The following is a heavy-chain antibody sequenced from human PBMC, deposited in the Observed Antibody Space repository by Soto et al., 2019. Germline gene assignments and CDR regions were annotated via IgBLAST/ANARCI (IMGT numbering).Heavy chain of an antibody. Sequence: QVQLVQSGAEVKKPGASVKVSCEASGYTFTTYGISWVRQAPGQGLEWMGWISPYNGNTNYAQKFQGIVTMTTDTSTSTAYMDLRSLRSDDTAVYYCARGAPSWAYGMDVWGQGTTVTVSS. D-gene: IGHD1-26*01. CDR1: GYTFTTYG. V-gene: IGHV1-18*01. J-gene: IGHJ6*02. CDR3: ARGAPSWAYGMDV. CDR2: ISPYNGNT.